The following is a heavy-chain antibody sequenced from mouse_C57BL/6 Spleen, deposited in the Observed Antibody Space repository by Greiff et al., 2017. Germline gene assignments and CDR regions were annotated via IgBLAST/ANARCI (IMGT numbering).Heavy chain of an antibody. Sequence: VQLQQSGPELVKPGASVKISCKASGYAFSSSWMNWVKQRPGKGLEWIGRIYPGDGDTNYNGKFKGKATLTADKSSSTAYMQLSSLTSEDSAVYFCARGYYGTWGQGTTLTVSS. CDR3: ARGYYGT. V-gene: IGHV1-82*01. D-gene: IGHD1-1*01. CDR1: GYAFSSSW. CDR2: IYPGDGDT. J-gene: IGHJ2*01.